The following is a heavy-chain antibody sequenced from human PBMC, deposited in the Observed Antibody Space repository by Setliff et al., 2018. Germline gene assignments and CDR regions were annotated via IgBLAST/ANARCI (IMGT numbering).Heavy chain of an antibody. CDR1: GGSISNYY. Sequence: ASETLSLTCTVSGGSISNYYWTWIRQPPGKGLEWIGYIYSSGSTKYNPSLKSRVTISVDTSKNQFSLRLNSVTAADTAIYYCARIAYGSGSYYFDYWGQGTLVTVSS. D-gene: IGHD3-10*01. V-gene: IGHV4-4*08. J-gene: IGHJ4*02. CDR2: IYSSGST. CDR3: ARIAYGSGSYYFDY.